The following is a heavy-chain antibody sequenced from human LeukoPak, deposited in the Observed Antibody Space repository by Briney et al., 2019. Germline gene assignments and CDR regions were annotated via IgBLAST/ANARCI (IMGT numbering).Heavy chain of an antibody. V-gene: IGHV3-48*03. CDR1: GFSFGSYE. CDR3: ARNSGHYYYDSGPYYGIDY. Sequence: QPGGSLRLSCAASGFSFGSYEMNWVRQAPGQGLEWVSYISGSGTTTYYADSVKGRFTISRDNAQNSLFLQVNSLRAEDTAVYYCARNSGHYYYDSGPYYGIDYWGQGTLVTVSS. D-gene: IGHD3-22*01. J-gene: IGHJ4*02. CDR2: ISGSGTTT.